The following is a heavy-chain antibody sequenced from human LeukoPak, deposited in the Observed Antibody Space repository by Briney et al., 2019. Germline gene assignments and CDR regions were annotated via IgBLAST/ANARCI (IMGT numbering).Heavy chain of an antibody. CDR2: IYHSGST. V-gene: IGHV4-30-2*02. CDR1: GGSISSGGYS. D-gene: IGHD3-10*01. CDR3: ARANTGYYYGSGRGMDV. J-gene: IGHJ6*02. Sequence: SQTLSLTCAVSGGSISSGGYSWSWIRQPPGKGLEWIGYIYHSGSTYYNPSLKSRVTISVDRSKNQFSLNLSSVTAADTAVYYCARANTGYYYGSGRGMDVWGQGTTVTISS.